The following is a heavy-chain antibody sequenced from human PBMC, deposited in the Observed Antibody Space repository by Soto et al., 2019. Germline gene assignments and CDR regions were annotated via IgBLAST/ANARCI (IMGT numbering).Heavy chain of an antibody. V-gene: IGHV3-23*01. CDR2: VSGGGIT. D-gene: IGHD3-16*01. Sequence: EVHLLESGGGLVQPGGSLRLSCSAYGFTFSSHDMIWVRQAPGKGLEWVSGVSGGGITSYADSEKGRFTISRDKSRNTLYLQMNSLRVEDTAVYYCVKGFWGDYWGQGTLVTVSS. CDR1: GFTFSSHD. J-gene: IGHJ4*02. CDR3: VKGFWGDY.